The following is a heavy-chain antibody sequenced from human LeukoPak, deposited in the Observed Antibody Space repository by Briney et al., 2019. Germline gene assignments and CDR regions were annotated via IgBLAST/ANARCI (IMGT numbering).Heavy chain of an antibody. D-gene: IGHD2-2*01. V-gene: IGHV4-34*01. CDR3: TRSPPPGATAYGVVDI. CDR1: GGSFSASY. J-gene: IGHJ4*01. CDR2: INHSGGT. Sequence: SETLSLTCAVYGGSFSASYWSWIRQPPNKGLEWIGEINHSGGTNYNPSLKSRVTISIDTSKNQFSLKLRSVTAADTALYYCTRSPPPGATAYGVVDIWGQGTQVTVSS.